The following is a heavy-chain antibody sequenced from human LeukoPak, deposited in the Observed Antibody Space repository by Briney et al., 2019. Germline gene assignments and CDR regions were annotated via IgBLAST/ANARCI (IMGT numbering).Heavy chain of an antibody. CDR3: ARDSGYCSGGSCYSQSAWFDP. D-gene: IGHD2-15*01. Sequence: ASVKVSCKASGYTFTSNYIHWVRQAPGQGLEWMGMIYPRDGSTSYAQKFQGRVTMTRDTSTSTVYMELSSLRSEDTAVYYCARDSGYCSGGSCYSQSAWFDPWGQGTLVTVSS. CDR1: GYTFTSNY. J-gene: IGHJ5*02. V-gene: IGHV1-46*01. CDR2: IYPRDGST.